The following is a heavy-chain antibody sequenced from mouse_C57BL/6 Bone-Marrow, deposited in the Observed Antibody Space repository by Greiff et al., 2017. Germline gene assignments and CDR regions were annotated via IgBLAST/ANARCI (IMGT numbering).Heavy chain of an antibody. CDR3: AKGLLSPFAY. CDR1: GYTFTSYW. V-gene: IGHV1-69*01. D-gene: IGHD2-3*01. J-gene: IGHJ3*01. Sequence: QVQLQQPGAELVMPGASVKLSCKASGYTFTSYWMHWVKQRPGQGLEWIGEIDPSDSYTNYNQKFKGKSTLTVDKSSSTAYMQLSSLTSEDSAVYDCAKGLLSPFAYWGQGTLVTVSA. CDR2: IDPSDSYT.